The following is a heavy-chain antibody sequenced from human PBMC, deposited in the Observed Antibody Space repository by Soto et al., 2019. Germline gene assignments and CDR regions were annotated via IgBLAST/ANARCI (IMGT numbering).Heavy chain of an antibody. D-gene: IGHD6-13*01. CDR1: GYTFTSYY. J-gene: IGHJ5*02. CDR3: ARVFSRRSSPFDP. Sequence: GASVKVSCKASGYTFTSYYMHWVRQAPGQGLEWMGIINAGNGNTKYSQKFQGRVTITRDTSASTAYMELSSLRSEDTAVYYCARVFSRRSSPFDPWGQGTLVTVSS. V-gene: IGHV1-3*01. CDR2: INAGNGNT.